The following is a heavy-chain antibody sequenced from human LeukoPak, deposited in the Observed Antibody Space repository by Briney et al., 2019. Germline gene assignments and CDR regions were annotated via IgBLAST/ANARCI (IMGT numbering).Heavy chain of an antibody. Sequence: ASVKVSCKASGYTFTSYYMHWVRQAPGQGLEWMGIINPSGGSTSYAQKFQGRVTMTSDTSTSTVYMELSSLRSEDTAVYYCARDGGGYDILTGYSRRPKYYFDYWGQGTLVTVSS. V-gene: IGHV1-46*01. J-gene: IGHJ4*02. CDR2: INPSGGST. CDR3: ARDGGGYDILTGYSRRPKYYFDY. D-gene: IGHD3-9*01. CDR1: GYTFTSYY.